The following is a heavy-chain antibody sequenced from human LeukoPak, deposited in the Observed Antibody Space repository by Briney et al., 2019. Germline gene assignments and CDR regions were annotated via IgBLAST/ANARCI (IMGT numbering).Heavy chain of an antibody. V-gene: IGHV3-23*01. CDR3: AKDRQGKAADAYWYFDL. CDR2: ISGSGGST. CDR1: GFTFSSYA. D-gene: IGHD6-13*01. J-gene: IGHJ2*01. Sequence: PGRSLRLSCAASGFTFSSYAMSWVRQAPGKGLEWVSAISGSGGSTYYADSVKGRFTISRDNSKNTLYLQMNSLRAEDTAVYYCAKDRQGKAADAYWYFDLWGRGTLVTVSS.